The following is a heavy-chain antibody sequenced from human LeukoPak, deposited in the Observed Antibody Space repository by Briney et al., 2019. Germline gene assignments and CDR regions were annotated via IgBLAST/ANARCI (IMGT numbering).Heavy chain of an antibody. CDR3: ARVLIRTGIVDY. CDR2: INHRGST. V-gene: IGHV4-34*01. CDR1: GGSFSGYY. Sequence: PSETLSLACAVYGGSFSGYYWSWIRQPPGKGLEWIGEINHRGSTNYNPSLKSRVTISVDTSKNQFSLKLSSVTAADTAVYYCARVLIRTGIVDYWGQGTLVTVSS. D-gene: IGHD1-1*01. J-gene: IGHJ4*02.